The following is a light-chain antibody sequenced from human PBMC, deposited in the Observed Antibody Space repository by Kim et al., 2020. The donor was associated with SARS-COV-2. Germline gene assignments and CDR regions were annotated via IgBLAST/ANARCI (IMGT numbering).Light chain of an antibody. CDR3: QQYNDAPWT. V-gene: IGKV1-27*01. J-gene: IGKJ1*01. Sequence: DIQMTQSPSSLSASVGDRVSITCRASRGISNSLAWYQQKPGKVPKLLIYAASTLQSGVPSRFSGSGSGTDFTLTISSLQPEDVATYYCQQYNDAPWTFGQGTKVDIK. CDR2: AAS. CDR1: RGISNS.